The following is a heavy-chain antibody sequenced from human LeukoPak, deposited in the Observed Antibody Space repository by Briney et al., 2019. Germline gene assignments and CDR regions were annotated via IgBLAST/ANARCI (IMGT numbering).Heavy chain of an antibody. Sequence: PGGSLGLSCAASGFTFSSYAMHWVRQAPGKGLEWVAVISYDGSNKYYADSVKGRFTISRDNSKNTLYLQMNSLRAEDTAVYYCARTKQLNFDYWGQGTLATVSS. CDR1: GFTFSSYA. D-gene: IGHD2-2*01. V-gene: IGHV3-30-3*01. J-gene: IGHJ4*02. CDR2: ISYDGSNK. CDR3: ARTKQLNFDY.